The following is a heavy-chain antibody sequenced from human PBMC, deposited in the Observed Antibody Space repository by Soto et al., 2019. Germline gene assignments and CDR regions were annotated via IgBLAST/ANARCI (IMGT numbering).Heavy chain of an antibody. V-gene: IGHV3-23*01. CDR1: GFTFSSYA. D-gene: IGHD2-8*01. Sequence: GGSLRLSCAASGFTFSSYAMSWVRQAPGKGLEWVSAISGSGGSTYYADSVKGRFTISRDNSKNTLYLQMNSLRAEDTAVYYCAKSIVLMVYAIGIRSSDAFDIWGQGTMVTVSS. J-gene: IGHJ3*02. CDR3: AKSIVLMVYAIGIRSSDAFDI. CDR2: ISGSGGST.